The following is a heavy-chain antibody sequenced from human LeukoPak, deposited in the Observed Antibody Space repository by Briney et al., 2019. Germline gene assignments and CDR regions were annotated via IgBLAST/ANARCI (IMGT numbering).Heavy chain of an antibody. J-gene: IGHJ4*02. Sequence: GGSLRLSCAASGFTFSNYDMHWVRQATGKGLEWVSGIGTAGDTYSPGSVRGRFTIFRENAKNSLYLQMSSLTAGDTAVYYCVAALWGRNYWGQGTLVTVSS. CDR2: IGTAGDT. CDR3: VAALWGRNY. CDR1: GFTFSNYD. V-gene: IGHV3-13*04. D-gene: IGHD2/OR15-2a*01.